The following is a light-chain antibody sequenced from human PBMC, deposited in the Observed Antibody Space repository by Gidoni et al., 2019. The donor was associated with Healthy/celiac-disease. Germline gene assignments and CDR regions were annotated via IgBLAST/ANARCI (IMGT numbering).Light chain of an antibody. CDR1: SSNIGAGYD. J-gene: IGLJ1*01. V-gene: IGLV1-40*01. CDR3: QSYDSSLSGYV. CDR2: GNS. Sequence: QSVLTQPPSVSEAPGQRVTISCTGSSSNIGAGYDVHWYQQRPGTAPKLLIYGNSNRPSGVPDRFSGSKSGTSASLAITGLQAEDEADYYCQSYDSSLSGYVFGTGTKVTVL.